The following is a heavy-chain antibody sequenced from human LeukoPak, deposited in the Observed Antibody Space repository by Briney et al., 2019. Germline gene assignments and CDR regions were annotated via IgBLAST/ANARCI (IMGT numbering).Heavy chain of an antibody. V-gene: IGHV3-20*04. J-gene: IGHJ4*02. CDR1: GFTFDDYG. CDR2: INWSGGRK. CDR3: AKRSNSGWYLDY. D-gene: IGHD6-19*01. Sequence: PGGSLRLSCAASGFTFDDYGMSWVRQAPGKGLEWVSGINWSGGRKGYADSVKGRFTISRDNAKNSLYLQMNSLSAEDTALYYCAKRSNSGWYLDYWGQGTLVTVSS.